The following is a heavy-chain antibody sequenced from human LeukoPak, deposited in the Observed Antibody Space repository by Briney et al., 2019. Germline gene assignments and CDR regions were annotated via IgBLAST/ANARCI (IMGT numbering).Heavy chain of an antibody. CDR1: GYTFTSYD. CDR2: MNPNSGNT. J-gene: IGHJ5*02. Sequence: ASVKVSCKASGYTFTSYDINWVRQATGQGLEWMGWMNPNSGNTGYAQKFQGRVTITRNTSISTAYMELSSLRSEDTAVYYCARGAYCSSTSCYGWFDPWGQGTLVTVSS. D-gene: IGHD2-2*01. V-gene: IGHV1-8*03. CDR3: ARGAYCSSTSCYGWFDP.